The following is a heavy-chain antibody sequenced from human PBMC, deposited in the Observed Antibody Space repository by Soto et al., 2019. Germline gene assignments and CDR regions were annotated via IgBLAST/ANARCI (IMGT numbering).Heavy chain of an antibody. CDR1: GGSISNHY. CDR3: ARGGYRTLAWFDP. D-gene: IGHD6-13*01. CDR2: IYHSGTT. V-gene: IGHV4-59*11. Sequence: QVQVQKSGPGLVKPSETLSLTCTVSGGSISNHYWSWIRQSPGKGLEWIANIYHSGTTNYNLSLKGRVTISIDSSKNQVSLKLNSVTAADTAVYYCARGGYRTLAWFDPWGQGTLVTVSS. J-gene: IGHJ5*02.